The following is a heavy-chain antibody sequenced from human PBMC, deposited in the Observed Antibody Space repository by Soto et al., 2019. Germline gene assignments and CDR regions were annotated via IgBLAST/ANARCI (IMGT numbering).Heavy chain of an antibody. CDR3: ARSRVEWLPNWDYYMDV. D-gene: IGHD3-3*01. V-gene: IGHV3-11*01. J-gene: IGHJ6*03. Sequence: GGSLRLSCAASGFTFSDYYMSWIRQAPGKGLEWVSYISSSGSTIYYADSVKGRFTISRDNAKNSLYLQMNSLRAEDTAVYYCARSRVEWLPNWDYYMDVWGKGTTVTVSS. CDR1: GFTFSDYY. CDR2: ISSSGSTI.